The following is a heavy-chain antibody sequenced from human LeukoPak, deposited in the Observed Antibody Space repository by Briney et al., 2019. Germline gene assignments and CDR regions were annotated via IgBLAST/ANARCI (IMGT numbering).Heavy chain of an antibody. CDR1: GYTFTGYY. CDR2: INPNIGGT. V-gene: IGHV1-2*02. CDR3: AREGAKGSGYNFDY. D-gene: IGHD5-24*01. J-gene: IGHJ4*02. Sequence: AAVRVSCRASGYTFTGYYIHWVRQAPGQGLEWMGWINPNIGGTNYSQKFQGRGTMTRDTSISTAYMELTRLRSDDTAIYYCAREGAKGSGYNFDYWGQGTLVTVSS.